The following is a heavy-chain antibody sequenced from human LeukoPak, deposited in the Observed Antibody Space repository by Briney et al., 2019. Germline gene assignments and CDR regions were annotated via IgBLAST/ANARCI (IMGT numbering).Heavy chain of an antibody. CDR2: IYWNDDK. V-gene: IGHV2-5*04. CDR1: GSSRIGGGPN. CDR3: IYFDDVDGGPDFFEY. Sequence: ESGPTLVNPTETLTLTCSFSGSSRIGGGPNMGWIRQPPGKALEWLSLIYWNDDKYYTSSLKTRLSITRDTSKRHVVLTMTDMDPADTGTYYCIYFDDVDGGPDFFEYWGQGTLVIVSP. D-gene: IGHD3-9*01. J-gene: IGHJ4*02.